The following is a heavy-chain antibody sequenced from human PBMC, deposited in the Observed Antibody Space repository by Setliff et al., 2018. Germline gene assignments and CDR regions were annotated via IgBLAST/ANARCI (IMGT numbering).Heavy chain of an antibody. D-gene: IGHD6-13*01. CDR2: IYYSGST. Sequence: SETLSLTCTVSGGSISSYYWSWIRQPPGKGLEWIGYIYYSGSTNYNPYLKSRVTISVDTSKNQFSLKLSSVTAADTAVYYCARDRPIAAAGTFIRSYYYYGMDVWGQGTTVTVSS. V-gene: IGHV4-59*01. J-gene: IGHJ6*02. CDR3: ARDRPIAAAGTFIRSYYYYGMDV. CDR1: GGSISSYY.